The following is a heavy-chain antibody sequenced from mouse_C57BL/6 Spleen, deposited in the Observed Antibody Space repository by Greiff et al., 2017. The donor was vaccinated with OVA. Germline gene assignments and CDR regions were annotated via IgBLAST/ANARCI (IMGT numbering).Heavy chain of an antibody. D-gene: IGHD4-1*01. Sequence: QVQLQQSGAELARPGASVKLSCKASGYTFTSYGISWVKQRTGQGLEWIGEIYPRSGNTYYNEKFKGKATLTADKSSSTAYVELRSLTSEDAAVYFCARHWEGAWFAYWGQGTLVTVSA. CDR1: GYTFTSYG. J-gene: IGHJ3*01. V-gene: IGHV1-81*01. CDR3: ARHWEGAWFAY. CDR2: IYPRSGNT.